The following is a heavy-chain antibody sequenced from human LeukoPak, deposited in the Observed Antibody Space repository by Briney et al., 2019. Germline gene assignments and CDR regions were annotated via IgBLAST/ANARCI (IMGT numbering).Heavy chain of an antibody. V-gene: IGHV3-33*01. Sequence: PGGSLRLSCAAXGXXXXXXGXXXXXXAXXXXLXXVAXIWYXGXKKYYADXVXGRFTISRDNSKNMLYLQMDSLRAEDTALYYCVRDYGDYFDYWGQGPLVTVSS. D-gene: IGHD4-17*01. CDR3: VRDYGDYFDY. CDR2: IWYXGXKK. J-gene: IGHJ4*02. CDR1: GXXXXXXG.